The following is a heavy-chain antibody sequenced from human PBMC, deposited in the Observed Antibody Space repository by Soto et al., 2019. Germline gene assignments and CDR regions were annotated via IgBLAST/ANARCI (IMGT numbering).Heavy chain of an antibody. Sequence: EVQLLESGGGLVQSGGSLRLSCTASGFSFSSYVMSWVRQAPGKGLEWVSEISADDGSTYYADSVKGRFTISRDNSKNTVDLQMNSLRADDTVVYYCAKAGYSLFFDYWGQGTLVTVSS. D-gene: IGHD5-18*01. V-gene: IGHV3-23*01. CDR2: ISADDGST. J-gene: IGHJ4*02. CDR3: AKAGYSLFFDY. CDR1: GFSFSSYV.